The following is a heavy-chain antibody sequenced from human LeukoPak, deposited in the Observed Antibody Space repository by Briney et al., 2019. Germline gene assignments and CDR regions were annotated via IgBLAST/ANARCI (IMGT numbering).Heavy chain of an antibody. CDR2: IKQDESEK. D-gene: IGHD2-2*01. V-gene: IGHV3-7*01. CDR1: GFTCSNYW. CDR3: ARALDSSSSRYQAFEE. Sequence: GGSLRLYCSASGFTCSNYWMSWVRQAPGKGLEWVANIKQDESEKYYVDSVKGRFTISRDNAKSSLYLQMNSLRAEDTAVYYCARALDSSSSRYQAFEEWGQGTLVTVSS. J-gene: IGHJ4*02.